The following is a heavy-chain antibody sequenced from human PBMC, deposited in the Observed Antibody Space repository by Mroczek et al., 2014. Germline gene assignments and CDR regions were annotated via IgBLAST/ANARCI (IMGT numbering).Heavy chain of an antibody. J-gene: IGHJ4*02. CDR1: GGSFSGYY. Sequence: QVQLQQWGAGLLKPSETLSLTCAVYGGSFSGYYWSWIRQPPGKGLEWIGEINHSGSTNYNPSLKSRVTISVDTSKNQFSLKLSSVTAADTAVYYCARGDDYVWGSYRPHGACPFDYWGQGTLVTVSS. CDR2: INHSGST. D-gene: IGHD3-16*02. V-gene: IGHV4-34*01. CDR3: ARGDDYVWGSYRPHGACPFDY.